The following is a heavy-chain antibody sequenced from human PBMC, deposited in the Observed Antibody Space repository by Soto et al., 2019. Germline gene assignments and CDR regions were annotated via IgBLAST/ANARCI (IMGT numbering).Heavy chain of an antibody. V-gene: IGHV4-34*02. CDR2: INNSGST. Sequence: QVQLQQWGAGLLKPSETLSLTCAAYGGSFSDYSWSWIRQPPGKGLEWIGEINNSGSTNYNPSLESRVTIFIDTSTNQISLKLNSVTAADTAVDYCARRPKAIVVPNFWGQGTLVTVSS. CDR1: GGSFSDYS. D-gene: IGHD2-15*01. J-gene: IGHJ4*02. CDR3: ARRPKAIVVPNF.